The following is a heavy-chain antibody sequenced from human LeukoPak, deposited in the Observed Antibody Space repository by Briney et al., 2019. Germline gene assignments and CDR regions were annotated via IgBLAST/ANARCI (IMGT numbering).Heavy chain of an antibody. CDR3: ATVGEVVAATGGAFDI. J-gene: IGHJ3*02. CDR2: FDPEDGET. Sequence: GASVKVSCKVSGYTLTELSMHWVRQAPGKGLEWMGGFDPEDGETIYAQKFQGRVTMTEDTSTDTACMELSSLRSEDTAVYYCATVGEVVAATGGAFDIWGQGTMVTVSS. V-gene: IGHV1-24*01. D-gene: IGHD2-15*01. CDR1: GYTLTELS.